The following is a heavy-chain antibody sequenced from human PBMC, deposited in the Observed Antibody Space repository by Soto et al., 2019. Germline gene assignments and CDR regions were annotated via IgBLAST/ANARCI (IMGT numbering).Heavy chain of an antibody. CDR1: GGSIGSGSYY. CDR3: ARHVGGMDV. D-gene: IGHD3-16*01. Sequence: SETLPLPCTVAGGSIGSGSYYWGWIRQPPGKGLEWIGSIYYSGSTYYNPSLKSRVTISVDTSKNQFSLKLSSVTAADTAVYYCARHVGGMDVWGQGTTVTVS. CDR2: IYYSGST. V-gene: IGHV4-39*01. J-gene: IGHJ6*02.